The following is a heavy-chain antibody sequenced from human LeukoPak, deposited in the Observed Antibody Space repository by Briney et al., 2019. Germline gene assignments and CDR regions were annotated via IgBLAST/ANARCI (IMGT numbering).Heavy chain of an antibody. CDR1: GFTISSFE. CDR3: ARGDGSSGWYLDY. V-gene: IGHV3-48*03. J-gene: IGHJ4*02. Sequence: GGSLRLSCAVSGFTISSFEMNWVRQAPGKGLEWVSYITVSGSTKYYADSVKGRFTISRDNAKNSLYLQMNSLRAEDTAVYYCARGDGSSGWYLDYWGQGTLVTVSS. CDR2: ITVSGSTK. D-gene: IGHD6-19*01.